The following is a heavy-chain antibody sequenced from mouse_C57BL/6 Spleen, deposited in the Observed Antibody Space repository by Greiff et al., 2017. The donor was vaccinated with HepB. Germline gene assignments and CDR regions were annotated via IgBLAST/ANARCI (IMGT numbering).Heavy chain of an antibody. CDR2: ISDGGSYT. CDR1: GFTFSSYA. CDR3: ARGEVMITTRGYFDY. D-gene: IGHD2-4*01. J-gene: IGHJ2*01. Sequence: EVMLVESGGGLVKPGGSLKLSCAASGFTFSSYAMSWVRQTPEKRLEWVATISDGGSYTYYPDNVKGRFTISRDNAKNNLYLQMSHLKSEDTAMYYCARGEVMITTRGYFDYWGQGTTLTVSS. V-gene: IGHV5-4*03.